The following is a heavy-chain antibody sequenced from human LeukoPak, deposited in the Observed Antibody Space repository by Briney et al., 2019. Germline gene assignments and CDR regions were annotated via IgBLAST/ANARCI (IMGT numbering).Heavy chain of an antibody. V-gene: IGHV3-64*01. CDR3: ARSVAVANDYYYYGMDV. Sequence: PGGSLRLSYAASGFTFRSYVMHWVRQAPGKGLEYVSAISSNGGRTYYANSVKGRLTISRDNSKNTLYLQMGSLRAEDMAVYYCARSVAVANDYYYYGMDVWGQGATVTVSS. CDR1: GFTFRSYV. D-gene: IGHD6-19*01. CDR2: ISSNGGRT. J-gene: IGHJ6*02.